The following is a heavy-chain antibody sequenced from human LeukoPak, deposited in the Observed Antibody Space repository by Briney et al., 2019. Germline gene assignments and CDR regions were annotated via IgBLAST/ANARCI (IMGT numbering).Heavy chain of an antibody. CDR3: AKNYYGSGTYYNHFDY. CDR2: IRYDGSNE. CDR1: GFTFSSYG. V-gene: IGHV3-30*02. D-gene: IGHD3-10*01. J-gene: IGHJ4*02. Sequence: GGSLRLSCAASGFTFSSYGMHWVRQAPGKGLEWVAFIRYDGSNEYYADSVKGRFTISRDNSKNTLYLQMNSLRAEDTAVYYCAKNYYGSGTYYNHFDYWGQGTLVTVSS.